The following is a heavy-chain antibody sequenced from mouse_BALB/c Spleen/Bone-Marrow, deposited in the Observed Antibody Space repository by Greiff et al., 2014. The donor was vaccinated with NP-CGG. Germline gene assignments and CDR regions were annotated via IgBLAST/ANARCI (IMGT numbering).Heavy chain of an antibody. D-gene: IGHD2-2*01. J-gene: IGHJ3*01. CDR3: ARYAMATYWFAY. V-gene: IGHV1S81*02. CDR2: INPSNGRT. CDR1: GYTFTSYW. Sequence: VQLQQSGAELVKPGASVKLSCKASGYTFTSYWMHWVKQRPGQGLEWIGEINPSNGRTNYNEKFKSKATLTVDKSSSTAYMQLSSLTSEDSAVYYCARYAMATYWFAYWGQGTLVTVSA.